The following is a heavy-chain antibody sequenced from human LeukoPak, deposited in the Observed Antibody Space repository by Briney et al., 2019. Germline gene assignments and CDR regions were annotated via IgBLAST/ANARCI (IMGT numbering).Heavy chain of an antibody. V-gene: IGHV3-9*03. CDR3: AKSVGGSREGYFDY. D-gene: IGHD3-10*01. CDR1: GFTFDDYA. J-gene: IGHJ4*02. Sequence: GGSLRLSCAASGFTFDDYAMHWVRQAPGKGLEWVSGINWNSGNIDYADSVKGRFTISRDNTKNSLYPQMNSLRAEDMALYYCAKSVGGSREGYFDYWGQGALVTVSS. CDR2: INWNSGNI.